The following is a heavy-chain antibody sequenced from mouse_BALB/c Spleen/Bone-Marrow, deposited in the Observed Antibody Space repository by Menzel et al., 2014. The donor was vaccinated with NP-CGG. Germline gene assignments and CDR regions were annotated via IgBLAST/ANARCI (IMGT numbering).Heavy chain of an antibody. D-gene: IGHD2-3*01. CDR1: GYAFTDYL. J-gene: IGHJ2*01. CDR2: INPGSGST. Sequence: QVQLQQPGAELVRPGTSVKVSCKASGYAFTDYLMEWLKQRPGQGLEWIGVINPGSGSTNYNEKFKDKATLTADKSSSTAYMQLSSLTSDDSAVYFCARYDGYFDYWGRGTILTVSS. CDR3: ARYDGYFDY. V-gene: IGHV1-54*01.